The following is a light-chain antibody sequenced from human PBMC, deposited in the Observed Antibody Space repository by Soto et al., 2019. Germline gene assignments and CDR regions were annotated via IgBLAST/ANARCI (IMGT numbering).Light chain of an antibody. CDR2: KAS. J-gene: IGKJ1*01. CDR1: QSISSW. V-gene: IGKV1-5*03. CDR3: QQYNACPWM. Sequence: DIQMTQSPSTLSASVGDRVTITCRASQSISSWLAWYQQKPGKAPKLLIYKASTLESGVPSNFSGSGSGTEFSLTISSLQPEDFATYYCQQYNACPWMFGQGTKVDIK.